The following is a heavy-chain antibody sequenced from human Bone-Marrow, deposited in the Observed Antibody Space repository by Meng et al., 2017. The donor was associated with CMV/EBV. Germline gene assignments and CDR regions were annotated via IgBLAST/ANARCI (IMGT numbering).Heavy chain of an antibody. V-gene: IGHV1-69*05. CDR2: IIPIFGTA. J-gene: IGHJ6*02. D-gene: IGHD6-13*01. CDR1: GYTFTSYG. Sequence: SVKVSCKASGYTFTSYGISWVRQAPGQGLEWMGGIIPIFGTANYAQKFQGRVTITTDESTSTAYMELSSLRSEDTAVYYCATAAGTYYYYYGMDVWGQGTTVTASS. CDR3: ATAAGTYYYYYGMDV.